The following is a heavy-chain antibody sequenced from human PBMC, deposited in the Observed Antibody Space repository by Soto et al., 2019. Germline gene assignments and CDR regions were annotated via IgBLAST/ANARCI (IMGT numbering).Heavy chain of an antibody. CDR2: INHSGST. Sequence: SETLSLTCAFYGLSFSGYYLSLIRQPPGKGLEWIGEINHSGSTNYNPSLKSRVTISVDTSKNQFSLKLSSVTAADTAVYYCATLYCTNGVCYENDAFDIWGQGTMVTVSS. V-gene: IGHV4-34*01. CDR3: ATLYCTNGVCYENDAFDI. CDR1: GLSFSGYY. D-gene: IGHD2-8*01. J-gene: IGHJ3*02.